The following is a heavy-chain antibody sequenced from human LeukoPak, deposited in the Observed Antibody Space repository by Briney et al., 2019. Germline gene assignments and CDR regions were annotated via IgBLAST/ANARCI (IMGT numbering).Heavy chain of an antibody. D-gene: IGHD6-19*01. CDR2: ISSSSSYI. CDR1: GFTFSNYW. V-gene: IGHV3-21*01. J-gene: IGHJ4*02. CDR3: ARPRSRGWYSPFDY. Sequence: GGSLRLSCAASGFTFSNYWMSWVRQAPGKGLEWVSSISSSSSYIYYADSVKGRFTISRDNAKNSLYLQMNSLRAEDTAVYYCARPRSRGWYSPFDYWGQGTLVTVSS.